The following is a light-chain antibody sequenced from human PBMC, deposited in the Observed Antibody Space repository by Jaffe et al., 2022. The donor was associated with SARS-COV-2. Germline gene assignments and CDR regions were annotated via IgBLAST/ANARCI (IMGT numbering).Light chain of an antibody. CDR2: TTT. Sequence: ILMTQSPSTVSASVGDRITISCRASHTVRDYLAWYHQKPGKAPKFLIYTTTTSGPGVPSRFIGSGSGTEFTLTISSLQPDDLGTYYCQHFNTYSWTFGQGTKVEVK. CDR1: HTVRDY. J-gene: IGKJ1*01. V-gene: IGKV1-5*03. CDR3: QHFNTYSWT.